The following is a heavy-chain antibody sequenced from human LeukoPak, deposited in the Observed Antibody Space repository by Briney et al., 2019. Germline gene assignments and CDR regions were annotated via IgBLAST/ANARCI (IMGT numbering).Heavy chain of an antibody. Sequence: GESLKISCKGSGYNFSIHWIGWVRQMPGKGLEWMGIVYADDSDTRYSPSFQGQVTISADKSISTAYLQWSSLKASDTAVYYCARRTKLTGPDYWGQGTLVSVSS. CDR3: ARRTKLTGPDY. V-gene: IGHV5-51*01. CDR2: VYADDSDT. D-gene: IGHD3-9*01. CDR1: GYNFSIHW. J-gene: IGHJ4*02.